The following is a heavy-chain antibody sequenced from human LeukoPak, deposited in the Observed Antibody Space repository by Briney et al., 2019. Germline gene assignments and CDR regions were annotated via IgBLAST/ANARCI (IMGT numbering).Heavy chain of an antibody. CDR2: ISYDGSNK. CDR1: GFTFSTYA. J-gene: IGHJ4*02. D-gene: IGHD3-10*01. CDR3: ARDFGRFGEFFNY. Sequence: GGSLRLSCAASGFTFSTYAMHWVRQAPGKGLEWVALISYDGSNKYYADSVKGRFTISRDNSKNTLYMQMNSLRAEDTAVYYCARDFGRFGEFFNYWGQGTLVTVSS. V-gene: IGHV3-30*04.